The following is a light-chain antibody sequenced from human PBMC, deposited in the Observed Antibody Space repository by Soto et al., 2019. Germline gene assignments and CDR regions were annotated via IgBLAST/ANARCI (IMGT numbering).Light chain of an antibody. Sequence: EIVLTQSPGTLSLSPGERATLSCRASQSVSSSYLAWYQRKPGQAPRLLIHGASSRATGIPARFSGSGSGTDFTLTISSLEPEDFAIYYCQQRNYWQVTFGQGTRLE. CDR2: GAS. CDR1: QSVSSSY. CDR3: QQRNYWQVT. V-gene: IGKV3D-20*02. J-gene: IGKJ5*01.